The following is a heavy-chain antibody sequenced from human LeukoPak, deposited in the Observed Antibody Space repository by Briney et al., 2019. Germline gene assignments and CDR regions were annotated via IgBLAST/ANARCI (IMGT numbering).Heavy chain of an antibody. CDR2: IIPILGIA. CDR1: GGTFSSYA. CDR3: ARAVYDAFDI. Sequence: SVKVSCKASGGTFSSYAISWVRQAPGQGLEWMGRIIPILGIANYAQKFQGRVTMTRNTSISTAYMELSSLRSEDTAVYYCARAVYDAFDIWGQGTMVTVSS. V-gene: IGHV1-69*04. J-gene: IGHJ3*02.